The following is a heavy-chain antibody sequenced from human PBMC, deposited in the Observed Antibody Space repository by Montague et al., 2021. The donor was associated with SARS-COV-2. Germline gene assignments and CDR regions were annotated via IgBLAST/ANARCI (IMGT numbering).Heavy chain of an antibody. V-gene: IGHV4-34*01. J-gene: IGHJ6*03. Sequence: SETLSLTCAVYGTSFGGYYWNWIRQPPGKGLEWIGEINHGGSTKYSPSLKSRLTISADTSKNQFSLKLTSVAAADTAVYYCARLRDGVVPSPILGVGPYYSYYYMDVWGRGTTVTVSS. CDR3: ARLRDGVVPSPILGVGPYYSYYYMDV. CDR1: GTSFGGYY. CDR2: INHGGST. D-gene: IGHD3-10*01.